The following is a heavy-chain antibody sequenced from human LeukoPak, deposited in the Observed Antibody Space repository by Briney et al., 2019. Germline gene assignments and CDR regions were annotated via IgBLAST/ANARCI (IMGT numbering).Heavy chain of an antibody. CDR3: ASDPYYYYDSSGYHDY. V-gene: IGHV4-4*07. CDR2: IYSRGST. CDR1: GGSISGYY. Sequence: SETLSLTCTGSGGSISGYYWSWIRQPAGKGLEWIGRIYSRGSTNYNPSLKSRVTMSVDTSKNHFSLKLSSVTAADTAVYYCASDPYYYYDSSGYHDYWGQGTLVTVSS. D-gene: IGHD3-22*01. J-gene: IGHJ4*02.